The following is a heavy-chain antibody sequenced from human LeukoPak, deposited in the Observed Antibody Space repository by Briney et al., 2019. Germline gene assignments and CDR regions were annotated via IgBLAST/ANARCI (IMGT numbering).Heavy chain of an antibody. CDR3: ARSGTALDFDY. Sequence: SETLSLTCAVYGGSFSGYFWSWIRPPPGKGLEWIGEINHSGITHYNPSLKSRVTISVDTSKNQFSLKMNSVTAADTAVYYCARSGTALDFDYWGQGTLLTVSS. V-gene: IGHV4-34*01. D-gene: IGHD5-18*01. CDR1: GGSFSGYF. J-gene: IGHJ4*02. CDR2: INHSGIT.